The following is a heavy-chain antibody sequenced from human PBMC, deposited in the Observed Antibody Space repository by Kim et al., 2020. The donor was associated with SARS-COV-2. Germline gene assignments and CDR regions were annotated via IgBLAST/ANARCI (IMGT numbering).Heavy chain of an antibody. CDR3: AKDLNLGFDS. J-gene: IGHJ4*02. D-gene: IGHD7-27*01. V-gene: IGHV3-23*01. CDR2: ST. Sequence: STYTAEPGEGRFTLSRDNSKNPQFLQMNSLRADDTAMYYCAKDLNLGFDSWGQGTLVTVSA.